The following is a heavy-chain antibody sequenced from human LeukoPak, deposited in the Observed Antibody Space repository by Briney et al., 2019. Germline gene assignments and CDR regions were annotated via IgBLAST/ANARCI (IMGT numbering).Heavy chain of an antibody. CDR1: DGSITNYD. V-gene: IGHV4-4*07. J-gene: IGHJ5*02. D-gene: IGHD6-25*01. Sequence: SETLSITCTVSDGSITNYDWTWIRQSAGKGLEWIGHINWSGITNSNPSLKSRVTMSVNTSKNQFSLNLTSLTAADTAVYFCARVGGDPPWLDPWGPGKLVTVSS. CDR3: ARVGGDPPWLDP. CDR2: INWSGIT.